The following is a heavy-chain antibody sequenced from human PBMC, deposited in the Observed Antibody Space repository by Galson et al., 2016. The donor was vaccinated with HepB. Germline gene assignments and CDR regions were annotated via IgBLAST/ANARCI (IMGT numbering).Heavy chain of an antibody. Sequence: SLRLSCAASGFTFINYAMSWVRQAPGKGLEWVSSISGRGVGTTYYADSVKGRFTISRDNSKNPLYLQMNSLRVEDTAVYYCATSDYDNCGPLGWFDPWGQGTQVTVAS. J-gene: IGHJ5*02. V-gene: IGHV3-23*01. CDR2: ISGRGVGT. CDR1: GFTFINYA. CDR3: ATSDYDNCGPLGWFDP. D-gene: IGHD4-11*01.